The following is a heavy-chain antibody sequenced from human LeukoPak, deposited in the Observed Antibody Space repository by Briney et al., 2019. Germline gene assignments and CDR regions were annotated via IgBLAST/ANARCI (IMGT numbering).Heavy chain of an antibody. D-gene: IGHD2-21*02. Sequence: PGGSLRLSCAASGFTFSSYSMSWVRQAPGKGLEWVSSISSSSSHIYYADSVKGRFTISRDYAKNSLYLQMNSLRAEDTAVYYCVRACGGDCYLADYWGQGTLVTVSS. J-gene: IGHJ4*02. CDR3: VRACGGDCYLADY. V-gene: IGHV3-21*01. CDR1: GFTFSSYS. CDR2: ISSSSSHI.